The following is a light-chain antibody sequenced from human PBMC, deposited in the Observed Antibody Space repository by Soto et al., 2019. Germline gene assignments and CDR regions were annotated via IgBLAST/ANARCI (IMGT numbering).Light chain of an antibody. CDR2: GAS. J-gene: IGKJ1*01. CDR1: QSVSSTY. Sequence: EIVLTQSPGTLSLSPGERATLSCRASQSVSSTYLAWYQQKPGQAPRLLIYGASSRATGIPDRFSGSGSGTAFTLTISRLEPDDVAVYYCQQYGSSPRTFGQGTKVEIK. CDR3: QQYGSSPRT. V-gene: IGKV3-20*01.